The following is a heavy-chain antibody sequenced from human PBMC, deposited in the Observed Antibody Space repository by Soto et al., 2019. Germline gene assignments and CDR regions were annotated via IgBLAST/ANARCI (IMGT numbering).Heavy chain of an antibody. Sequence: QVQLVESGGGVVQPGRSLRLSCAASGFTFSSYGMHWVRQAPGKGLEWVAVISYDGSNKYYADSVKGRFTISRDNSKNTLYLQMNSLGAEDTAVYYCAEGGYYDFWSGYYPTNYYYYGMDVWGQGTTVTVSS. V-gene: IGHV3-30*03. D-gene: IGHD3-3*01. J-gene: IGHJ6*02. CDR1: GFTFSSYG. CDR3: AEGGYYDFWSGYYPTNYYYYGMDV. CDR2: ISYDGSNK.